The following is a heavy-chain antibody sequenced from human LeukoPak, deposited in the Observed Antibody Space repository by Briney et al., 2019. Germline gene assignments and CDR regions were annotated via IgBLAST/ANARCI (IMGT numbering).Heavy chain of an antibody. CDR2: IKEDGSDK. CDR3: ARHGSYNFDY. Sequence: PGGSLRLSCAASGFTFSSSWMGWVRQAPGKGLEWVANIKEDGSDKLYVDSVKGRFTISRDNAKCSLFLQMNSLRAEDTAVYYCARHGSYNFDYWGQGALVTVSS. CDR1: GFTFSSSW. V-gene: IGHV3-7*05. J-gene: IGHJ4*02. D-gene: IGHD3-10*01.